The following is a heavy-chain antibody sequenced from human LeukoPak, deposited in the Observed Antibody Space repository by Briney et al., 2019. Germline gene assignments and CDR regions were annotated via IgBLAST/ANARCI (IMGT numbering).Heavy chain of an antibody. CDR2: IRSKAYGGTT. J-gene: IGHJ4*02. D-gene: IGHD3-22*01. Sequence: GSLRLSCTASGFTFGDYGMSWVRQAPGKGLEWVGFIRSKAYGGTTEYGASVKGRFTISRDDSKSIAYLQMNSLKAEDTAVYYCARDLTYYYDRSGYYWAYWGQGTLVTASS. CDR1: GFTFGDYG. V-gene: IGHV3-49*04. CDR3: ARDLTYYYDRSGYYWAY.